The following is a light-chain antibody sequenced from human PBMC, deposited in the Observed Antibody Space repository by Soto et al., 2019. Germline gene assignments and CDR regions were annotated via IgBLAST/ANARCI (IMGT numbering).Light chain of an antibody. Sequence: QSALTQPASVSGSPGQSITISCTGTSSDVGDYNYVSWYQQHPGKAPKLMIYEVSNRPSGVSNRFSGSKSGNTASLTISGLQAGDEADYYCSSYTSSNTWVFGGGTKLTVL. CDR1: SSDVGDYNY. CDR3: SSYTSSNTWV. V-gene: IGLV2-14*01. J-gene: IGLJ3*02. CDR2: EVS.